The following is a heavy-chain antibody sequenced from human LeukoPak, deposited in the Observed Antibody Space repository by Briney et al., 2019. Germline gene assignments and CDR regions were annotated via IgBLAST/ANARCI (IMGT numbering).Heavy chain of an antibody. D-gene: IGHD3-22*01. CDR2: ISSSSTYI. CDR1: GFTFSSYS. Sequence: GGSLRLSCAASGFTFSSYSMNWVRQAPGKGLEWVSSISSSSTYIYYADSVKGRFTISRDNAKNSLYLQMNSLRAEDTAMYYCARGPTPQTYYYDSSGYSDWGQGTLVTVSS. J-gene: IGHJ4*02. CDR3: ARGPTPQTYYYDSSGYSD. V-gene: IGHV3-21*01.